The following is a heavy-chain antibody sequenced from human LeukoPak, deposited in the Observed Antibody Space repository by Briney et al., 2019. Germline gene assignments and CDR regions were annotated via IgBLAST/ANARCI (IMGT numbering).Heavy chain of an antibody. CDR3: ANLAAVGTVY. D-gene: IGHD6-13*01. CDR1: AFTFSSYA. CDR2: ISGSGYST. V-gene: IGHV3-23*01. J-gene: IGHJ4*02. Sequence: AGGPLRLSCAASAFTFSSYAMSWVRQAPGKGLEWVSAISGSGYSTNYADSVKGRFTISRDNSKNTLYLQMNSLRAEDTAVYYCANLAAVGTVYWGQGTLVTVSS.